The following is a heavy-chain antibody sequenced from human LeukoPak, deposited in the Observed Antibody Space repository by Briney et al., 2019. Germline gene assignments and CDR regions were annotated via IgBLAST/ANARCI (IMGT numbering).Heavy chain of an antibody. CDR2: ITSDGSNT. D-gene: IGHD6-25*01. J-gene: IGHJ3*02. CDR3: ARRSAAKDAFDI. CDR1: GITFSSYW. V-gene: IGHV3-74*01. Sequence: GGSLRLSCAASGITFSSYWMHWVRQAPGKGLVWVSRITSDGSNTNYADSVKGRFTISRDNAKNTLYLHMNSLRAEDTAVYYCARRSAAKDAFDIWGQGTMVTVSS.